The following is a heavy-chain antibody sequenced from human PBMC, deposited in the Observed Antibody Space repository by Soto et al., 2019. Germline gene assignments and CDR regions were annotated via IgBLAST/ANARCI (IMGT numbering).Heavy chain of an antibody. D-gene: IGHD5-12*01. CDR1: GYTFTSYG. CDR2: ISAYNGNT. CDR3: ARDLLHQGRWLQFSNWFDP. V-gene: IGHV1-18*01. J-gene: IGHJ5*02. Sequence: GASVKVSCKASGYTFTSYGISWVRQAPGQGLEWMGWISAYNGNTNYAQKVQGRVTMTTDTSTSTAYMELRSLRSDDTAVYYCARDLLHQGRWLQFSNWFDPWGQGTLVTVSS.